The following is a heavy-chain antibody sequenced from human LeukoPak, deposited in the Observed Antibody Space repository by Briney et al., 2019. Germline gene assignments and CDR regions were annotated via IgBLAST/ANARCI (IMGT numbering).Heavy chain of an antibody. CDR3: ARAPDLRTDY. CDR1: VHTFTSYR. V-gene: IGHV1-46*01. D-gene: IGHD1-14*01. J-gene: IGHJ4*02. Sequence: GASVKGSCKAWVHTFTSYRISWVRQAPCQGLEWIGIINPSGGSTTYAQKLQGRVTMTSDTSTTTVYMELSSLRSEDTAVYYCARAPDLRTDYWGQGSLVTVSS. CDR2: INPSGGST.